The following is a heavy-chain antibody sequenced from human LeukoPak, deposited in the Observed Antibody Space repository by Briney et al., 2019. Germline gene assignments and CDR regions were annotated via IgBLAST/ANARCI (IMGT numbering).Heavy chain of an antibody. V-gene: IGHV1-2*02. CDR3: TRGRPVSNSGSLEGH. D-gene: IGHD2-2*01. J-gene: IGHJ4*02. Sequence: ASVKVSCKASGYTFTGYYMHWVRQAPGQGLEWMGWINPNSGGTNYAQRFQGRVTVTRDTSISTAYMELSRLISDDTAVYYCTRGRPVSNSGSLEGHWGQGTLVTVSS. CDR2: INPNSGGT. CDR1: GYTFTGYY.